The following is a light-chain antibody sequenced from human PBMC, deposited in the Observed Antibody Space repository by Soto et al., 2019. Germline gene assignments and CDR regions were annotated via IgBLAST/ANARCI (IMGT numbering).Light chain of an antibody. V-gene: IGKV3-11*01. Sequence: EIVLTQSPATLCLSPGERVTLSCRASQSVSSYLAWYQRKPGQAPRLLIYDASNRATGIPARFSGSGSGTDFTLTISSLKPEDFAVYYCQQRSNWLTFGGGTKVEIK. J-gene: IGKJ4*01. CDR2: DAS. CDR3: QQRSNWLT. CDR1: QSVSSY.